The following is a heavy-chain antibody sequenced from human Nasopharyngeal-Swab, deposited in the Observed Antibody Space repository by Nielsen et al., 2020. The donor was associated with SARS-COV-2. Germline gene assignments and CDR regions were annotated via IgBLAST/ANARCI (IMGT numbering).Heavy chain of an antibody. D-gene: IGHD3-22*01. Sequence: RQAPGKALEWLALIYWNDDKRYSPSLKSGLTITKDTSKNQVVLTMTNMDPVDTATYYCAHRTYYYDSSGYYYVWDFDYWGQGTLVTVSS. CDR2: IYWNDDK. J-gene: IGHJ4*02. V-gene: IGHV2-5*01. CDR3: AHRTYYYDSSGYYYVWDFDY.